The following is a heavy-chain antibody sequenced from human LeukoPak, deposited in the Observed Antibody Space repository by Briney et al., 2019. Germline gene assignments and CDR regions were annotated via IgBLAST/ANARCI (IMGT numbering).Heavy chain of an antibody. CDR3: ARDAALTVTMAYY. D-gene: IGHD4-11*01. CDR2: IIPILGIA. J-gene: IGHJ4*02. V-gene: IGHV1-69*04. CDR1: GGTFISYT. Sequence: SXXVSCKASGGTFISYTISWVRQAPGQGLEWMGRIIPILGIANYAQKFQGRVTITADKSTSTAYMELSSLRSEDTAVYYCARDAALTVTMAYYWGQGTLVTVSS.